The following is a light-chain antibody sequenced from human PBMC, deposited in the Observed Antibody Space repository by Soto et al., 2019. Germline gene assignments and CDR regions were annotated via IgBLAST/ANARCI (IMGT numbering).Light chain of an antibody. J-gene: IGKJ1*01. Sequence: DTPMTQSPSSLSASIGDRVTITCRASQGISNYLAWYQHKPGKVPKLLMYAASTLRSGVPSRFSGSGSGTDFTLIITSLQPEDVATYYCQKYNSAPWTFGQGTTVEIK. CDR1: QGISNY. CDR2: AAS. V-gene: IGKV1-27*01. CDR3: QKYNSAPWT.